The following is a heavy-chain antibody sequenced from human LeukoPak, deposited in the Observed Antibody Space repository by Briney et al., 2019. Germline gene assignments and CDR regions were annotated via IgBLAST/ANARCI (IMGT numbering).Heavy chain of an antibody. CDR1: GFTFRSYT. CDR2: INHSGST. Sequence: GSLRLSCAASGFTFRSYTMNWVRQAPGKGLEWIGEINHSGSTNYNPSLKSRVTISVDTSKNQFSLKLSSVTAADTAVYYCASTRPRITMVRGAKKAPRCFDYWGQGTLVTVSS. J-gene: IGHJ4*02. D-gene: IGHD3-10*01. CDR3: ASTRPRITMVRGAKKAPRCFDY. V-gene: IGHV4-34*08.